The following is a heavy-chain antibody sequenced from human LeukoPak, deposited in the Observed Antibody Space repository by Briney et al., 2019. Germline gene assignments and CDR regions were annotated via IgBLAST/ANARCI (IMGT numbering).Heavy chain of an antibody. D-gene: IGHD4-17*01. J-gene: IGHJ4*02. CDR2: MYPGDSDT. CDR3: ARGDYGDFRVFYTLFDY. V-gene: IGHV5-51*01. CDR1: GYNFTPYW. Sequence: GASLQISCQSSGYNFTPYWIGWVRQLPGKGLEWMGIMYPGDSDTRYSPSFQGQVTISADKSISTAYLQWSSLKASDTAMYYCARGDYGDFRVFYTLFDYWGQGTLVTVSS.